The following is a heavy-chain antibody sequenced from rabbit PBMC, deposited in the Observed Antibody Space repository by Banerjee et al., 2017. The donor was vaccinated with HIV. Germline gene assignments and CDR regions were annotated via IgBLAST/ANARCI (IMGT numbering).Heavy chain of an antibody. CDR1: GLDFSSYS. J-gene: IGHJ4*01. Sequence: QEQLVESGGGLVQPGGSLKLSCKASGLDFSSYSMSWVRQAPGKGLEWIAGIWTGSGGDTYYASWAKGRFTISKTSSTTVTLQMTSLTAADTATYFCARDLPISDGYSFDLWGQGTLVTVS. V-gene: IGHV1S45*01. D-gene: IGHD6-1*01. CDR3: ARDLPISDGYSFDL. CDR2: IWTGSGGDT.